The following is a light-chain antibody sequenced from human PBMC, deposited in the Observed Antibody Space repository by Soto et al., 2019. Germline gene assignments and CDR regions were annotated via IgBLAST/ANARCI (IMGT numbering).Light chain of an antibody. CDR1: QTVNNN. V-gene: IGKV3-15*01. Sequence: EIVMTQSPATLSVSPGERATLSCRASQTVNNNLAWYQQKVGQAPRLLIYSTSNMATGVPARFSGSGSETDFTLTISSLQSEDFAFYYCQQYNNWPLSFGRGTKVEIK. CDR2: STS. CDR3: QQYNNWPLS. J-gene: IGKJ4*01.